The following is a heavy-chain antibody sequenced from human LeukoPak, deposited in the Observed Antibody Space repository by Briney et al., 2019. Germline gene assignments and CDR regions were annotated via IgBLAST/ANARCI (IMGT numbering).Heavy chain of an antibody. V-gene: IGHV3-7*04. J-gene: IGHJ5*02. D-gene: IGHD6-19*01. Sequence: PGGSLRLSCAASGFTFSSYWMSWVRQAPGKGLEWVANIKQDGSEKYYVDSVMGRFTISRDNAKNTLYLQLDSLRAEDTAVYYCARGLAVAGSSWFDPWGQGTLVSVSS. CDR3: ARGLAVAGSSWFDP. CDR2: IKQDGSEK. CDR1: GFTFSSYW.